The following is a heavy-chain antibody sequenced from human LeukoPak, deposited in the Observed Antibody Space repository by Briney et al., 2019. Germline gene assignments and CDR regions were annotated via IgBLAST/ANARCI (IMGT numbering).Heavy chain of an antibody. D-gene: IGHD6-6*01. CDR3: AGPGGVSSSSFDY. CDR1: GFTFSSYA. V-gene: IGHV3-30-3*01. Sequence: PGGSLRLSCAASGFTFSSYAMHWVRQAPGKGLEWVAVISYDGSNKYYADSVKGRFTISRDNSKNTLYLQMNSLRAEDTAVYYCAGPGGVSSSSFDYWGQGTLVTVSS. CDR2: ISYDGSNK. J-gene: IGHJ4*02.